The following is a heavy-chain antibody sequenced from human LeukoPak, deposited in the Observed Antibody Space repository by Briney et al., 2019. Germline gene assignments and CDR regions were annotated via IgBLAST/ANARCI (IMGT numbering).Heavy chain of an antibody. D-gene: IGHD6-25*01. CDR1: GFTFSGST. Sequence: GGPLSLSCAASGFTFSGSTIHWVRQASGKGLEWVGRIRSKANSYATAYAASVKGRFTISRDDSKITAYLQMNSLKPEDTAVYYCTSPYSSGVYWGQGTLVTVSS. CDR3: TSPYSSGVY. J-gene: IGHJ4*02. V-gene: IGHV3-73*01. CDR2: IRSKANSYAT.